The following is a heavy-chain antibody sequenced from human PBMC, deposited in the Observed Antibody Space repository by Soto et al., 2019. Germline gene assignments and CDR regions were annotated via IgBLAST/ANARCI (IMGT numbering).Heavy chain of an antibody. D-gene: IGHD6-13*01. Sequence: GESLKISCKGSGYSFTSYWIGWVRQMPGKGLEWMGIIYPGDSDTRYSPSFQGQVTISADKSISTAYLQWNSLKASDTAMYYCARPRSSSRNFYGMDVWGQGTTVTVSS. CDR1: GYSFTSYW. CDR3: ARPRSSSRNFYGMDV. V-gene: IGHV5-51*01. J-gene: IGHJ6*02. CDR2: IYPGDSDT.